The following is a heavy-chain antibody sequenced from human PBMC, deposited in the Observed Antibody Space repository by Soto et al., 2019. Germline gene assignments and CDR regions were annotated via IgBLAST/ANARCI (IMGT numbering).Heavy chain of an antibody. CDR3: AKAPVAGTQPNWYFDL. V-gene: IGHV3-23*01. Sequence: PGGSLRLSGAAAGFTYSGDARSWVRQAPGKGLEWVSATSGSGGSTYYADSVKGRFTISRDNSKNTLYLQMNSLRAEDTAVYYCAKAPVAGTQPNWYFDLWGRGTLVTVSS. CDR2: TSGSGGST. J-gene: IGHJ2*01. D-gene: IGHD6-19*01. CDR1: GFTYSGDA.